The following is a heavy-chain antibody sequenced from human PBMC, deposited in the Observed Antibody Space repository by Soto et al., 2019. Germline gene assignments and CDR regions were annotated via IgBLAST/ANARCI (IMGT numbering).Heavy chain of an antibody. CDR3: ARGDIVLVPASEGNWFDP. V-gene: IGHV1-46*01. CDR2: INPVAGAT. D-gene: IGHD2-2*01. J-gene: IGHJ5*02. Sequence: ASVKVSCKASAYSFTTYHIHWVRQAPGQGLEWMGLINPVAGATNYAQRFQGRLRLTRDTSTSTVYMELRSLRFDDTAVYYCARGDIVLVPASEGNWFDPWGQGTLVTVSS. CDR1: AYSFTTYH.